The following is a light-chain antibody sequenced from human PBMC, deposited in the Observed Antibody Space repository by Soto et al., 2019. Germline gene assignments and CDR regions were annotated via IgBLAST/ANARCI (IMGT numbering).Light chain of an antibody. CDR1: QSVSSSY. CDR3: QQYGSSPYT. CDR2: GAS. Sequence: EIVLTQSPGTLSLSPGERATLSCRASQSVSSSYLACYQQKPGQAPRLIIYGASSRATGIPERFSGSGSGTDFTLTISRLEPEDFAVYYCQQYGSSPYTFGQGTKLEIK. V-gene: IGKV3-20*01. J-gene: IGKJ2*01.